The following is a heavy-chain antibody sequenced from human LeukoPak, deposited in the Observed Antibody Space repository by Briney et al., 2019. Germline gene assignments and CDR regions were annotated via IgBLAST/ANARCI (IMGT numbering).Heavy chain of an antibody. D-gene: IGHD4-17*01. J-gene: IGHJ4*02. Sequence: RGSLRLSCAASGFTFSSYGMHWVRQAPGKGLEWVAVIWYDGSNKYYADSVKGRFTISRDNSKNTLYLQMNSLRAEDTAVYYCAKAGTTVIRGYFDYWGQGTLVTVSS. CDR1: GFTFSSYG. CDR3: AKAGTTVIRGYFDY. CDR2: IWYDGSNK. V-gene: IGHV3-33*06.